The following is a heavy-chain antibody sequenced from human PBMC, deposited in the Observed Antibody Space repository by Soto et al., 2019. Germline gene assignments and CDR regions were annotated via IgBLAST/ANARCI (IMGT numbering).Heavy chain of an antibody. CDR3: AKDGNWLDVFLDL. CDR1: GIDFSNYA. CDR2: SSTSGRST. D-gene: IGHD6-19*01. J-gene: IGHJ4*02. Sequence: GGSLRLSCVVSGIDFSNYATWVRQAPGKGLEWVAISSTSGRSTYHADSVRGRFTISRDNSKNTLYLHMTNLRAEDTAVYYCAKDGNWLDVFLDLWGQGTPVTVSS. V-gene: IGHV3-23*01.